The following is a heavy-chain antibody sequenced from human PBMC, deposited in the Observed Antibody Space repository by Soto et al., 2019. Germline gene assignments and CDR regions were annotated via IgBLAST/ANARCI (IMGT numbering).Heavy chain of an antibody. CDR3: ARDGEDAFDI. CDR2: ISYDGSNK. J-gene: IGHJ3*02. D-gene: IGHD3-3*01. Sequence: SWGSLRLSCAASGFTFSSYAIHFFRQAPCKGLEWVAVISYDGSNKYYADSVKGRFTISRDNSKNTLYLQMNSLRAEDTAVYYCARDGEDAFDIWGQGTMVTVSS. CDR1: GFTFSSYA. V-gene: IGHV3-30-3*01.